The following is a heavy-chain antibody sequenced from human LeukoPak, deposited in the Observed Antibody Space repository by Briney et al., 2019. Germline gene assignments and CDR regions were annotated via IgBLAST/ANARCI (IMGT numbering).Heavy chain of an antibody. V-gene: IGHV3-30-3*01. CDR1: GFTFSSYA. CDR2: ISYDGSNK. J-gene: IGHJ4*02. D-gene: IGHD5-12*01. CDR3: AKVVSSAYGSDY. Sequence: GGSLRLSCAASGFTFSSYAMHWVRQAPGKGLEWVAVISYDGSNKYYADSVKGRFTISRDNSKNTLYVQMDSLRAEDTAVYYCAKVVSSAYGSDYWGQGTLVTVSS.